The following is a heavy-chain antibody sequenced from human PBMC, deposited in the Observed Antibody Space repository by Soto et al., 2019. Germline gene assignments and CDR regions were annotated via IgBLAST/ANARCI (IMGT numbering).Heavy chain of an antibody. J-gene: IGHJ4*02. V-gene: IGHV3-30-3*01. CDR2: ISYDVSNK. Sequence: PGGSLRLSCAASGFTFSSYAMHWVRQAPGKGLEWVAVISYDVSNKYYADSVKGRFTISRDNSKNTLYLQMNSLRAEDTAVYYCARGGDWEITLSPHFDYWGQGTLVTVSS. CDR1: GFTFSSYA. D-gene: IGHD2-21*01. CDR3: ARGGDWEITLSPHFDY.